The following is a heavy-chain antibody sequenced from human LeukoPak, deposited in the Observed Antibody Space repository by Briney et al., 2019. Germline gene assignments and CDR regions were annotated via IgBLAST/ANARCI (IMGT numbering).Heavy chain of an antibody. CDR2: IKQDGSEK. D-gene: IGHD3-22*01. V-gene: IGHV3-7*01. Sequence: GGSLRLSCAASGFTFSSYWMSWVSQAPGKGLEWVANIKQDGSEKYYVDSVKGRFTISRDNAKNSLYLQMNSLRAEDTAVYYCARRGYYYDSSGYYLGGFDYWGQGTLVTVSS. J-gene: IGHJ4*02. CDR1: GFTFSSYW. CDR3: ARRGYYYDSSGYYLGGFDY.